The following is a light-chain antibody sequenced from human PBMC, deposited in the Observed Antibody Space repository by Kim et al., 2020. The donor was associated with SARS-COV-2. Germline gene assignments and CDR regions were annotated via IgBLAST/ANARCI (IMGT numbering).Light chain of an antibody. Sequence: LCPGERATRSCRARERVSGSLVWYQQKPGRAPRLVIYNTFNRATGIPARFSGSGSGTDFTLTISSLGPEDFAVYYCQQRTSWPLTFGGGTKVDIK. J-gene: IGKJ4*01. CDR2: NTF. V-gene: IGKV3-11*01. CDR3: QQRTSWPLT. CDR1: ERVSGS.